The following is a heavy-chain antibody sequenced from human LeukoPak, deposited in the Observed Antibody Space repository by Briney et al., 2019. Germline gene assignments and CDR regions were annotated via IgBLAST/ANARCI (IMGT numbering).Heavy chain of an antibody. Sequence: GGSLRLSCAASGFTFSSYSMNWVRQAPGKGLEWVSYISSSSTIYYADSVKGRFTISRDNAKNSLYLQMNSLRAEDTAVYYCARDGGTTDFDYWGQGTLVTVSS. V-gene: IGHV3-48*04. CDR2: ISSSSTI. D-gene: IGHD1-7*01. CDR3: ARDGGTTDFDY. J-gene: IGHJ4*02. CDR1: GFTFSSYS.